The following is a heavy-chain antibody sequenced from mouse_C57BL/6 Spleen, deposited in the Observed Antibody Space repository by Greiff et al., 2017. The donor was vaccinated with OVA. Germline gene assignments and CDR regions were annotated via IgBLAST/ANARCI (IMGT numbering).Heavy chain of an antibody. V-gene: IGHV1-64*01. Sequence: QVQLQQPGAELVKPGASVKLSCKASGYTFTSYWMHWVKQRPGQGLEWIGMIHPNSGSTNYNEKFKSKATLTVDKSSSTAYMQLSSLTSEDSAVYYCASGDYGSNWYFDVWGTGTTVTVSA. CDR1: GYTFTSYW. J-gene: IGHJ1*03. D-gene: IGHD1-1*01. CDR3: ASGDYGSNWYFDV. CDR2: IHPNSGST.